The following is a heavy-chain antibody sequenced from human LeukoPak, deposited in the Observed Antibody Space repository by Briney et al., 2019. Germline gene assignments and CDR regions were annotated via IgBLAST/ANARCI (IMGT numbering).Heavy chain of an antibody. CDR1: GGSFSGYY. CDR3: ARHIRGYYLYYFDY. V-gene: IGHV4-34*01. D-gene: IGHD3-22*01. CDR2: INHSGST. J-gene: IGHJ4*02. Sequence: SETLSLTCAVYGGSFSGYYWSWIRQPPGKGLEWIGEINHSGSTNYNPSLKSRVTISVDTSKNQFSLKLSPVTAADTAVYYCARHIRGYYLYYFDYWGQGTLVTVSS.